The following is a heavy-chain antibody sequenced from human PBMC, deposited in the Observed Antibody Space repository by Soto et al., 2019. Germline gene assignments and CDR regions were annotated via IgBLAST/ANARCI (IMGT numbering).Heavy chain of an antibody. CDR1: GFTFSKAW. V-gene: IGHV3-15*01. Sequence: GGSLRLSCAASGFTFSKAWMNWVRQAPGKGLEWVGHIKSKNDGGTTDYAAPVKGRFTISRDDSKNTLYLQINTLKTEDTAVYYCTTGAYCSSTGCYTAYYYFGLDVWGLGTTVTVSS. CDR2: IKSKNDGGTT. J-gene: IGHJ6*02. CDR3: TTGAYCSSTGCYTAYYYFGLDV. D-gene: IGHD2-2*02.